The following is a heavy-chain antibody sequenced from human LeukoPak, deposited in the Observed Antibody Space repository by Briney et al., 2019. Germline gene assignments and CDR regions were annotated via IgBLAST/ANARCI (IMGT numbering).Heavy chain of an antibody. CDR3: ARDPVRPTPAFDY. CDR2: ISEGGGTT. V-gene: IGHV3-23*01. CDR1: GFTFRTYA. J-gene: IGHJ4*02. D-gene: IGHD1-1*01. Sequence: GGSLRLSCAASGFTFRTYAMSWFRQAPGKGLQWVSAISEGGGTTYYADSVKGRFSISRDNSKNTLYLQMNSLRAEDTAVYYCARDPVRPTPAFDYWGQGTLVTVSS.